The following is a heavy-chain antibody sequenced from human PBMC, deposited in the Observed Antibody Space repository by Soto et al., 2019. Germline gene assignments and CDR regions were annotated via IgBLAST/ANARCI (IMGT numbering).Heavy chain of an antibody. CDR1: GFTVSSNY. D-gene: IGHD6-6*01. Sequence: GGSLRLSCAASGFTVSSNYMSWVRPAPGKGLEWVSVIYSGGSTYYADSVKGRFTISRDNSKNTLYLQMNSLRAEDTAVYYCARESIAASWYYFDYWGQGTLVTVSS. V-gene: IGHV3-66*01. J-gene: IGHJ4*02. CDR2: IYSGGST. CDR3: ARESIAASWYYFDY.